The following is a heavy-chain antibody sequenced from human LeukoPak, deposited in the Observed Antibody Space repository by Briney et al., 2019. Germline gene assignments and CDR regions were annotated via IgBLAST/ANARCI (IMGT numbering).Heavy chain of an antibody. D-gene: IGHD3-16*02. J-gene: IGHJ6*04. CDR1: GFTFSDYY. CDR3: ARAGGTDGSYRYLVDV. Sequence: TGGSLRLSCAASGFTFSDYYMSWIRQAPGKGLEWESYISSSGRTIYYADSVKGRFTISRDNAKNSLYLQMNSLRAEDTAVYYCARAGGTDGSYRYLVDVWGKGTTVTVSS. CDR2: ISSSGRTI. V-gene: IGHV3-11*04.